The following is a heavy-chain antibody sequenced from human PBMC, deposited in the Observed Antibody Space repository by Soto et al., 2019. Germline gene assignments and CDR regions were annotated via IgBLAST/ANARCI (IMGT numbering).Heavy chain of an antibody. D-gene: IGHD1-26*01. V-gene: IGHV4-30-4*01. Sequence: PSETLSLTCSVSGDSLRSGGHYWSWVRRPPGKGLEWIGHIYHTGNTYYNASLQSRLLISLDMSNSQFSMELSSVTAAETAVYYCARGLITGSQYSGGCYYFDSWGQGTQVTVSS. CDR1: GDSLRSGGHY. CDR2: IYHTGNT. J-gene: IGHJ4*02. CDR3: ARGLITGSQYSGGCYYFDS.